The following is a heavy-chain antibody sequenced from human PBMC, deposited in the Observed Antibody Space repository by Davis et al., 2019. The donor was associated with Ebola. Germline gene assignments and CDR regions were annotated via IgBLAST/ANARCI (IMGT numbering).Heavy chain of an antibody. CDR2: ISSSGSTI. CDR3: ARGGLKHFDY. J-gene: IGHJ4*02. V-gene: IGHV3-11*04. D-gene: IGHD4/OR15-4a*01. Sequence: GESLKISCAASGFTFSNYAMSWIRQAPGKGLEWVSYISSSGSTIYYADSVKGRFTISRDNAKNSLYLQMNSLRAEDTAVYYCARGGLKHFDYWGQGTLVTVSS. CDR1: GFTFSNYA.